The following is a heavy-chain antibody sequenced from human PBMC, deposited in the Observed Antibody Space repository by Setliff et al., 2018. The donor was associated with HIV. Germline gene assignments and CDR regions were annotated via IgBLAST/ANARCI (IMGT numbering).Heavy chain of an antibody. CDR2: TYYSGST. D-gene: IGHD5-18*01. CDR3: ARDESQVEVHRGYSYGSFDY. J-gene: IGHJ4*02. V-gene: IGHV4-59*06. Sequence: SETLSLTCAVSGGSISGSHWNWIRQSPGGGLEWIGYTYYSGSTYYNPSLKSRVTISVDTSKNQFSLKLSSVTAADTAVYYCARDESQVEVHRGYSYGSFDYWGQGTLVTVSS. CDR1: GGSISGSH.